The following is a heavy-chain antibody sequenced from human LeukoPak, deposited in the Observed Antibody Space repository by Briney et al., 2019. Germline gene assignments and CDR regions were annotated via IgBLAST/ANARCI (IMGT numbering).Heavy chain of an antibody. V-gene: IGHV3-74*01. CDR3: VRAQDGYNSLYFDY. CDR1: GFSVYKYW. D-gene: IGHD5-24*01. CDR2: MNIDGTLT. J-gene: IGHJ4*02. Sequence: SGGSLRLSCAASGFSVYKYWMHWVRQAPGKGQVWVSRMNIDGTLTNYADSVKGRFTISRDSAKNTLYLQMNSLRFEDTAVYYCVRAQDGYNSLYFDYWGQGALVTVSS.